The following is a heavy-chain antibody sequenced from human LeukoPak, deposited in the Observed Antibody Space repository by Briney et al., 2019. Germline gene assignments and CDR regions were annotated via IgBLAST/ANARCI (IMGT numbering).Heavy chain of an antibody. CDR2: IKQDGSEK. D-gene: IGHD2-8*01. J-gene: IGHJ4*02. V-gene: IGHV3-7*01. CDR1: GFTFSSYW. CDR3: AKGGRGNGEVY. Sequence: GGSLRLSCAVSGFTFSSYWMNWVRQAPGKGLEWVANIKQDGSEKNYVDSVKGRFTISRDNAKSSLFLQMNDLRAEDTAVYYCAKGGRGNGEVYWGQGTLVTASS.